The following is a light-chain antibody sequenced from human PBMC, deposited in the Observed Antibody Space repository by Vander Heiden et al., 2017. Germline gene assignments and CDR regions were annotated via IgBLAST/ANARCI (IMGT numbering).Light chain of an antibody. V-gene: IGLV3-1*01. CDR3: QARDNNFLI. CDR2: QDS. Sequence: SYDLTQPPSISVSPAQTARIPCSGDPLAYTYASWYQQHPGQAPVLVLYQDSRRPSGVPERFSGSTSGNTATLIISGAQPMDEADYFCQARDNNFLIFGGGTKLTVL. J-gene: IGLJ2*01. CDR1: PLAYTY.